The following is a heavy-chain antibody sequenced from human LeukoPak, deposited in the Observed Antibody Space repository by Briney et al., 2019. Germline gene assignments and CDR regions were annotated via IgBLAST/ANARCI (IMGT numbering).Heavy chain of an antibody. CDR2: IIPIFGTA. V-gene: IGHV1-69*13. CDR1: GGTFSSYA. J-gene: IGHJ4*02. D-gene: IGHD3-10*01. Sequence: GASVKVSCKASGGTFSSYAISWVRQAPGQGLEWMGGIIPIFGTANYAQKFQGRVTITADESTSTAYMELSSLRSEDTAVYYCARDRFPATMVRGVSDYWGQGTLVTVSS. CDR3: ARDRFPATMVRGVSDY.